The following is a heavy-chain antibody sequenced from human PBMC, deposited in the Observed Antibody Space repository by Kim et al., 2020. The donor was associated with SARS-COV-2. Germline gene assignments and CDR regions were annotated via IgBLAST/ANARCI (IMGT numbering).Heavy chain of an antibody. D-gene: IGHD6-13*01. Sequence: PGGSLRLSCAASGFTFSSYAMSWVRQAPGKGLEWVSAISGSGGSTYYADSVKGRFTISRDNSKNTLYLQMNSLRAEDTAVYYCAKVGYSSSWYYRDMYYFDYWGQGTLVTVSS. J-gene: IGHJ4*02. V-gene: IGHV3-23*01. CDR3: AKVGYSSSWYYRDMYYFDY. CDR1: GFTFSSYA. CDR2: ISGSGGST.